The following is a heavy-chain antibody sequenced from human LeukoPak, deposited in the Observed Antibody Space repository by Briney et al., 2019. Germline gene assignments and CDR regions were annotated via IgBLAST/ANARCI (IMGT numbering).Heavy chain of an antibody. CDR1: GFTVSSNY. Sequence: SGGSLRLSCAAPGFTVSSNYMSWIRQAPGKGLEWVSIIYSGGSTYYADSVKDRFTISRDNSKNTLYLQMNSLRAEDTAVYYCARDLGGYADSWGQGTLVTVSS. CDR3: ARDLGGYADS. D-gene: IGHD3-22*01. J-gene: IGHJ5*01. CDR2: IYSGGST. V-gene: IGHV3-53*01.